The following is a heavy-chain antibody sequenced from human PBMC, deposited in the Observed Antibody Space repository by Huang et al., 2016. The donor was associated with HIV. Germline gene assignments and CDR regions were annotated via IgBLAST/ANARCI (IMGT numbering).Heavy chain of an antibody. CDR2: INSDGSSS. CDR1: GFTFRSYW. J-gene: IGHJ4*02. Sequence: EVQLVESGGGLVQPGGSLRLSCAASGFTFRSYWMHWVRQAPGKGLVGVSRINSDGSSSGYADSVKGRFTISRDNAKNTLYLQMNSLRAEDTAVYYCVRDPRIQSWLNYFDYWGQGTLVSVSS. CDR3: VRDPRIQSWLNYFDY. D-gene: IGHD3-22*01. V-gene: IGHV3-74*01.